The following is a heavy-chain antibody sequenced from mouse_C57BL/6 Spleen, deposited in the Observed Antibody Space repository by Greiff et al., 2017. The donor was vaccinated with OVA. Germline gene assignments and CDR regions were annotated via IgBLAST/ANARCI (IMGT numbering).Heavy chain of an antibody. CDR1: GYTFTSYW. J-gene: IGHJ2*01. Sequence: VQLKQPGAELVRPGTSVKLSCKASGYTFTSYWMHWVKQRPGQGLEWIGVIDPSDSYTNYNQKFKGKATLTVDTSSSTAYMQLSSLTSEDSAVYYCARKGGFYSNYDYWGQGTTLTVSS. CDR3: ARKGGFYSNYDY. CDR2: IDPSDSYT. V-gene: IGHV1-59*01. D-gene: IGHD2-5*01.